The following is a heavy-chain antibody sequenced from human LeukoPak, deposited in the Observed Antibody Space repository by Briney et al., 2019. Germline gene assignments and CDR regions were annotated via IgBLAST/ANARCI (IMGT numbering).Heavy chain of an antibody. J-gene: IGHJ4*02. V-gene: IGHV1-69*01. CDR3: AKGPRDGSTQIFDY. CDR2: IIPIFGTA. D-gene: IGHD5-24*01. CDR1: GGTFSSYA. Sequence: ASVKVSCKASGGTFSSYAISWVRQAPGQGLEWMGGIIPIFGTANYAQKFQGRVTITADESTSTAYMELSSLSSEDTAVYYCAKGPRDGSTQIFDYWAQEPRVTVPS.